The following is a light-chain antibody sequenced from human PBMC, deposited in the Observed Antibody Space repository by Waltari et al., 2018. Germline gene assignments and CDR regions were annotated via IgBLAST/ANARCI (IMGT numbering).Light chain of an antibody. CDR2: WAS. J-gene: IGKJ1*01. CDR1: QSVLYSSNNKNY. Sequence: DIVMTQSPDSLTVSLGERAPITCKSSQSVLYSSNNKNYLAWYQQKPGQPPKLLIYWASTRESGVPDRFSGSGSGTDFTLTISSLQAEDVAVYYCQQYYSTPPTFGQGTKGEIK. V-gene: IGKV4-1*01. CDR3: QQYYSTPPT.